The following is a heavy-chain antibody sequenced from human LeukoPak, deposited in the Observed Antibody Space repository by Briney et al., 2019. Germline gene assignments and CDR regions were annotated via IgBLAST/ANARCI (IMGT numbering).Heavy chain of an antibody. CDR1: GYTFTGYY. D-gene: IGHD3-22*01. CDR2: INPNSGGT. J-gene: IGHJ3*02. V-gene: IGHV1-2*02. CDR3: ARVDGIYYDSSGYPGDAFDI. Sequence: ASVKVSCKASGYTFTGYYMHWVRQAPGQGLEWMGWINPNSGGTNYAQKFQGRVTMTRDTSTSTAHMELSRLRSDDTAVYYCARVDGIYYDSSGYPGDAFDIWGQGTMVTVSS.